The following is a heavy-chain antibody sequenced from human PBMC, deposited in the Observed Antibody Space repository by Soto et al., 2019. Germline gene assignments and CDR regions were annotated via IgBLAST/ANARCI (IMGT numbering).Heavy chain of an antibody. CDR2: IYYSGST. J-gene: IGHJ6*02. V-gene: IGHV4-59*01. Sequence: SETLSLTCTVSGGSISSYYWSWIRQPPGKGLEWIGYIYYSGSTNYNPSLKSRVTISVDTSKNQFSLKLSSVTAADTAVYYCARGLSRYYYYGMDVWGQGTTVTVSS. D-gene: IGHD3-3*02. CDR1: GGSISSYY. CDR3: ARGLSRYYYYGMDV.